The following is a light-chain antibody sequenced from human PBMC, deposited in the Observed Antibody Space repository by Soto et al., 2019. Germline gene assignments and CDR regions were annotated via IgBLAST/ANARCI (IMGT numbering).Light chain of an antibody. Sequence: ATQMTQSPSSLSASVGDRVTISCRASQGISNYLAWYQQRPGKAPKLLIFGATTLQSGVPSRFSASGSGPDFTLTISSLQPEDFATYYCLQDYNYPWPFGQGTKADVK. CDR2: GAT. J-gene: IGKJ1*01. V-gene: IGKV1-6*01. CDR3: LQDYNYPWP. CDR1: QGISNY.